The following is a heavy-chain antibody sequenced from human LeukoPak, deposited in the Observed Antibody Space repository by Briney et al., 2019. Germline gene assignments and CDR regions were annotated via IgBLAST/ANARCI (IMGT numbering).Heavy chain of an antibody. CDR3: AGSPPMVRGVSAFDI. CDR1: GGSISSYY. J-gene: IGHJ3*02. V-gene: IGHV4-59*01. D-gene: IGHD3-10*01. Sequence: SETLSLTCTVSGGSISSYYWSWIRQPPGKGLEWIGYIYYSGSTNYNPSLKSRVTISVDTSKNQFSLKLSSVTAADTAVYYCAGSPPMVRGVSAFDIWGQGTMVTVSS. CDR2: IYYSGST.